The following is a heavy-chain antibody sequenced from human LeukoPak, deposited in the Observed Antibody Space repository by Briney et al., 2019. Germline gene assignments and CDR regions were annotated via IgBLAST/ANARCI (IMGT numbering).Heavy chain of an antibody. CDR2: ISNSGSTT. CDR3: ARGGTAVARGEY. V-gene: IGHV3-48*01. CDR1: GFTFSSYS. Sequence: GGSLRLSCAASGFTFSSYSMNWVRQAPGKGLEWVSYISNSGSTTYYADSVKGRFTISRDNAKNSLYLQMDSLRVEDTAVYYCARGGTAVARGEYWGQGTLVTVFS. D-gene: IGHD6-19*01. J-gene: IGHJ4*02.